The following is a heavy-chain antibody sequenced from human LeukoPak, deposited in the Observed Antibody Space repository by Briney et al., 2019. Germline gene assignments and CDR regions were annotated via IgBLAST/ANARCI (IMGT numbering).Heavy chain of an antibody. CDR1: GGSFSGYY. Sequence: SETLSLTCAVYGGSFSGYYWSWLRQPPGKGLEWIGEINHSGSTNYNPSLTSRVTISVDTSKNQFSLKLSSVTAADTAVYYCARFRRDSSSSLYYYYYMDVWGKGTTVTVSS. CDR2: INHSGST. CDR3: ARFRRDSSSSLYYYYYMDV. D-gene: IGHD6-6*01. V-gene: IGHV4-34*01. J-gene: IGHJ6*03.